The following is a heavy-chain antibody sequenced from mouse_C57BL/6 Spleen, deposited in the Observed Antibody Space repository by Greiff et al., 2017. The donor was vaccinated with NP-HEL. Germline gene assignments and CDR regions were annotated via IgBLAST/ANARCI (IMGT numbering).Heavy chain of an antibody. J-gene: IGHJ4*01. D-gene: IGHD2-10*01. CDR2: IDPSDSYT. CDR1: GYTFTSYW. Sequence: QVQLQQSGAELVKPGASVKLSCKASGYTFTSYWMQWVKQRPGQGLEWIGEIDPSDSYTNYNQKFKGKATLTVDTSSSTAYMQLSSLTSEDSAVYYCARREAYSFMDYWGQGTSVTVSS. CDR3: ARREAYSFMDY. V-gene: IGHV1-50*01.